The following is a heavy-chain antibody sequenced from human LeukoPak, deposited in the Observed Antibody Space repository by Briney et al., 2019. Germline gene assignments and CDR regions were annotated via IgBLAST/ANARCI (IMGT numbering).Heavy chain of an antibody. CDR1: GFTFSSYA. Sequence: PGGSLRLSCAASGFTFSSYAMHWVRQAPGKGLEFVSAISSNWGSTYYAKSVKGRFTVSRDNSKNALSLQMGSLRAEDMAVYYCARRNYYVSSGYFSGDAFDIWGQGTMVTVSS. D-gene: IGHD3-22*01. J-gene: IGHJ3*02. CDR3: ARRNYYVSSGYFSGDAFDI. V-gene: IGHV3-64*01. CDR2: ISSNWGST.